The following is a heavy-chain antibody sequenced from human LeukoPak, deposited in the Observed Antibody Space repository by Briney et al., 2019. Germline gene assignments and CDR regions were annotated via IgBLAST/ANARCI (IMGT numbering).Heavy chain of an antibody. CDR3: AREKTVTTMVADYYGMDV. V-gene: IGHV4-59*01. D-gene: IGHD4-17*01. CDR1: GGSISSYY. CDR2: IYYSGST. J-gene: IGHJ6*02. Sequence: SETLSLTCTVSGGSISSYYWSWIRQPPGKGLEWIGCIYYSGSTNYNPSLKSRVTISVDTSKNQFSLKLSSVTAADTAVYYCAREKTVTTMVADYYGMDVWGQGTTVTVSS.